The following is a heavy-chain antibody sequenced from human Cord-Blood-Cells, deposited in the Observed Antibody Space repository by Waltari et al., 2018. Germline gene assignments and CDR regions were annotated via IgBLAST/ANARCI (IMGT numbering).Heavy chain of an antibody. CDR2: TA. D-gene: IGHD2-15*01. J-gene: IGHJ6*02. Sequence: TANYAQKFQGRVTITADESTSTAYMELSSLRSEDTAVYYCARGRYVVAATVTLDYYYGMDVWGQGTTVTVSS. V-gene: IGHV1-69*01. CDR3: ARGRYVVAATVTLDYYYGMDV.